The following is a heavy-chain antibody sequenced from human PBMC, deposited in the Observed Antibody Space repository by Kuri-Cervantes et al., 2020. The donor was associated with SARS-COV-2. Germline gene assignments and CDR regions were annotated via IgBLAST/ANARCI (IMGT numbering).Heavy chain of an antibody. CDR2: INHSGRT. CDR1: GGSFSGYY. V-gene: IGHV4-34*01. CDR3: ARGPRWSIAASFDY. J-gene: IGHJ4*02. D-gene: IGHD6-6*01. Sequence: SETLSLTCAVYGGSFSGYYWSWIRQPPGKGLEWIGEINHSGRTNYKPSPKSGFTISVDTSRNQFSLKLSSVTAADTAVYYSARGPRWSIAASFDYWGQGTLVTVSS.